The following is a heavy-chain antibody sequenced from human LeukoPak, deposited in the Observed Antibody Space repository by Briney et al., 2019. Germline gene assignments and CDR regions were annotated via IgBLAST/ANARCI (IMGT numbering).Heavy chain of an antibody. D-gene: IGHD5-12*01. V-gene: IGHV1-24*01. CDR3: ARDLIVATIPLDY. CDR1: GYTLTELS. Sequence: ASVKVSCKVSGYTLTELSMHWVRQAPGKGLEWMGGFDPEDGETIYAQKFQGRVTMTVDTSADTAYMELSSLRSDDTAVYYCARDLIVATIPLDYWGQGTLVTVSS. CDR2: FDPEDGET. J-gene: IGHJ4*02.